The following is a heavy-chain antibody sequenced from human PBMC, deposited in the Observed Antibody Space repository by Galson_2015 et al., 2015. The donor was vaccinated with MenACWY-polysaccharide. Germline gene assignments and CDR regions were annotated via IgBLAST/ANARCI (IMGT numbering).Heavy chain of an antibody. V-gene: IGHV6-1*01. D-gene: IGHD3-16*01. CDR1: GDSVSRNSAA. J-gene: IGHJ6*02. CDR2: TYYRSKWCN. CDR3: ASHPIMILFGGVILILYYYRMDV. Sequence: AISGDSVSRNSAAWNWIRQSPSRGLEWLGRTYYRSKWCNDYTVSVKSRITFNPDTSKNQFSLQLNSVTPEDTAVYYCASHPIMILFGGVILILYYYRMDVWGQGTTVTVSS.